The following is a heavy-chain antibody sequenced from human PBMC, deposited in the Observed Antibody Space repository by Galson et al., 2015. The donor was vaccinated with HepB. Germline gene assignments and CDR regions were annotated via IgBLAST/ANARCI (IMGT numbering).Heavy chain of an antibody. Sequence: SLRLSCAAFEFTFSNAWMSWVRQAPGKGLEWVGRIKSKTDGGTTDYAAPVKGRFTISRDDSKNTLYLQMNSLKTEDTAVYYCTTAYGDDADPLYFDFWGQGTLVTVSS. CDR3: TTAYGDDADPLYFDF. CDR2: IKSKTDGGTT. J-gene: IGHJ4*02. CDR1: EFTFSNAW. V-gene: IGHV3-15*01. D-gene: IGHD4-17*01.